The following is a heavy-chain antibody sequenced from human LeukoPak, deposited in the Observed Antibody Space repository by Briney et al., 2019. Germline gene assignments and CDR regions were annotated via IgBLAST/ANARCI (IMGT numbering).Heavy chain of an antibody. Sequence: GSLRLSCASSGFHLSYYWMGWVRQGPGKGLECVAKRKEDGSEKKHVDSVKGRFTISRDNAENAVYLNMNGVEAEDTAVYYCTRMYLYESSGYRPSDYLAEGTLVT. D-gene: IGHD3-22*01. CDR1: GFHLSYYW. CDR3: TRMYLYESSGYRPSDY. V-gene: IGHV3-7*01. CDR2: RKEDGSEK. J-gene: IGHJ4*02.